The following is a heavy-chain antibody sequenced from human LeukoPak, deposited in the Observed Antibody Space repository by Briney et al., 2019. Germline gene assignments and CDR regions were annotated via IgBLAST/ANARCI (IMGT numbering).Heavy chain of an antibody. Sequence: SETLSLTCTVSGGSISSSSYYWSWIRQPPGKGLEWIGEINHSGSTNYNPSLKSRVTISVDTSKNQFSLKLSSVTAEDTAVYYCASAWHLGIVVVMLDYWGQGTLVTVSS. CDR1: GGSISSSSYY. CDR2: INHSGST. CDR3: ASAWHLGIVVVMLDY. V-gene: IGHV4-39*07. J-gene: IGHJ4*02. D-gene: IGHD3-22*01.